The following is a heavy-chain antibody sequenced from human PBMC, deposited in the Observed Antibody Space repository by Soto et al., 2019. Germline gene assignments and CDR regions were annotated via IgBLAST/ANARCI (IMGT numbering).Heavy chain of an antibody. J-gene: IGHJ4*02. CDR2: IYYSGST. D-gene: IGHD1-26*01. CDR1: GGSISSGGYY. CDR3: AMMYSGSYYRSDY. Sequence: SETLSLTCTVSGGSISSGGYYWSWIRQHPGEGLEWIGYIYYSGSTYYNPSLKSRVTISVDTSKNQFSLKLSSVTAADTAVYYCAMMYSGSYYRSDYWGQGTLVTVSS. V-gene: IGHV4-31*03.